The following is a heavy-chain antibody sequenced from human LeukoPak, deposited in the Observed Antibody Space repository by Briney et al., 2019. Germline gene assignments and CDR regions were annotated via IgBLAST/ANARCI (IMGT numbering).Heavy chain of an antibody. V-gene: IGHV3-21*01. D-gene: IGHD1-26*01. J-gene: IGHJ3*02. CDR3: AGLPVVGATYDGFDI. Sequence: GGSLRLSCAASGFTFSSYGMSWVRQAPGKGLEWVSSISTGSSYIYYADSVKGRFTISRDNAKNSLYLQMNSLRAEDTAVYYCAGLPVVGATYDGFDIWGQGTMVTVSS. CDR1: GFTFSSYG. CDR2: ISTGSSYI.